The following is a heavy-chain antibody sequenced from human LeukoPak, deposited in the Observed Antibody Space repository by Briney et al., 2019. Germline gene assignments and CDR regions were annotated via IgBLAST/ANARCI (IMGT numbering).Heavy chain of an antibody. CDR2: INHSGST. CDR3: ARRPGYDFWSGYDPKDAFDI. Sequence: GSLRLSCAASGFTFNTYAMSWVRQPPGKGLEWIGEINHSGSTNYNPSLKSRVTISVDTSKNQFSLKLSSVTAADTAVYYCARRPGYDFWSGYDPKDAFDIWGQGTMVTVSS. J-gene: IGHJ3*02. D-gene: IGHD3-3*01. CDR1: GFTFNTYA. V-gene: IGHV4-34*01.